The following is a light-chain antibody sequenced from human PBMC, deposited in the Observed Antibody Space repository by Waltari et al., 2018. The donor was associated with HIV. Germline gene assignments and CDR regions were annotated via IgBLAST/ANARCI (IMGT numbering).Light chain of an antibody. CDR2: SNN. Sequence: QSVLTQPPSASGTPGQRVTISCSGSRSNIGSNTVNWYQQLPGTAPKLLIYSNNQRPSGGPDRFSGSKAGTSASLAISGLQSEDEADYYCAAWDDNLNGWVFGGGTKLTVL. CDR1: RSNIGSNT. V-gene: IGLV1-44*01. CDR3: AAWDDNLNGWV. J-gene: IGLJ3*02.